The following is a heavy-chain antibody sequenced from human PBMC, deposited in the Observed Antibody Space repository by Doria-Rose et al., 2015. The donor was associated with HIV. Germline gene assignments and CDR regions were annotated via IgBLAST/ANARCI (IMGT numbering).Heavy chain of an antibody. D-gene: IGHD6-13*01. J-gene: IGHJ4*02. Sequence: SGPVLVKPTETLTLTCTVSGVSLSSPGMGVSWIRQPPGKALEWLANMFADDETSNKTALKGRLTISRGTSKSQVVLTMTDMDPVDTATYYCARIKSSRWYHKYYFDFWGQGTLVIVSA. CDR1: GVSLSSPGMG. V-gene: IGHV2-26*01. CDR3: ARIKSSRWYHKYYFDF. CDR2: MFADDET.